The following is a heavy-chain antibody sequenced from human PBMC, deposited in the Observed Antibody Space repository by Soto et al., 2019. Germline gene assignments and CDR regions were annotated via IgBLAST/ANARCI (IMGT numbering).Heavy chain of an antibody. Sequence: GVSLKISCKGSGYSFTSYWSSWVRQMHGKGLEWMGRIDPSDSYTNYSPSFQGHVTISADKSISTAYLQWSSLKASDTAMYYCARLGGLGYCSSTSCYRWFDPWGQGTLVTVSS. CDR3: ARLGGLGYCSSTSCYRWFDP. CDR1: GYSFTSYW. D-gene: IGHD2-2*02. V-gene: IGHV5-10-1*01. J-gene: IGHJ5*02. CDR2: IDPSDSYT.